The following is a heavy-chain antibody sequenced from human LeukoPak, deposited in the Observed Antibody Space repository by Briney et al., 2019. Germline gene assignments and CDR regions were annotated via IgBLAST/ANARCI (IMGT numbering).Heavy chain of an antibody. CDR1: GYTFTSYY. CDR3: ASFWRGSDDYGMDV. CDR2: INPSGGST. Sequence: ASVKVSCKASGYTFTSYYMHWVRQAPGQGLEWMGIINPSGGSTSYAQKFQGRVTMTTDTSTSTAYMELRSLRSDDTAVYYCASFWRGSDDYGMDVWGQGTTVTVSS. J-gene: IGHJ6*02. D-gene: IGHD2-15*01. V-gene: IGHV1-46*01.